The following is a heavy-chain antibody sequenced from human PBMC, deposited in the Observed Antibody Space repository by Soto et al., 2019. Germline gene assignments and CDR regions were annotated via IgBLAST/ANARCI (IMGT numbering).Heavy chain of an antibody. V-gene: IGHV3-33*01. J-gene: IGHJ4*02. CDR2: IWYEGSNK. CDR3: ARDCAGYSSGWYQRGGFDY. Sequence: QVQLVESGGGVVQPGRSLRLSCAASGFTFSSYGMHWVRQAPGKGLEWVAVIWYEGSNKNYADSVKGRFTISRDNSKNTLYLQMNSLRAEATAVYYCARDCAGYSSGWYQRGGFDYWGQGTLVTVSS. CDR1: GFTFSSYG. D-gene: IGHD6-19*01.